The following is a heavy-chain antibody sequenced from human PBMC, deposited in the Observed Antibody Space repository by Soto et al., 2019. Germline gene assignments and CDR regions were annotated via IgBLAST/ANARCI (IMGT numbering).Heavy chain of an antibody. J-gene: IGHJ6*02. Sequence: GGSLRLSCAASGFTFSSYAMHWVRQAPSKGLEWVAVISYDGSNKYYADSVKGRFTISRDNSKNTLYLQMNSLRAEDTAVYYCARVNYYGSGSYSTYCYGMDVWGQGTTVTVS. CDR1: GFTFSSYA. CDR3: ARVNYYGSGSYSTYCYGMDV. V-gene: IGHV3-30-3*01. CDR2: ISYDGSNK. D-gene: IGHD3-10*01.